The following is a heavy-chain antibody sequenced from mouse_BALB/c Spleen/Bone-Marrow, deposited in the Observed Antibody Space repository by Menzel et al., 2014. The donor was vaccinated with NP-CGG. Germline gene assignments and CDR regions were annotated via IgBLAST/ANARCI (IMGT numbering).Heavy chain of an antibody. Sequence: DVKLVESGGGLVQPGGSLKLSCAASGFDFSRYWMSWVRQAPGKGLEWIGGINPDSSTINYTPSLKDKFIISRDNAKNTLYLQMSKVRPEDTALYYCARLNYYGNLFVWGAGTTVTVSS. J-gene: IGHJ1*01. V-gene: IGHV4-1*02. CDR3: ARLNYYGNLFV. CDR2: INPDSSTI. CDR1: GFDFSRYW. D-gene: IGHD1-1*01.